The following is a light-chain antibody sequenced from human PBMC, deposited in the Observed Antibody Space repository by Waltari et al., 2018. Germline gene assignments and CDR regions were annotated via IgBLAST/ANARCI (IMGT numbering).Light chain of an antibody. CDR2: TVS. Sequence: IQMTQSPSSVSAPVGDRVPITCRASQDISNWLAWYQQKSGKAPKLLIHTVSTLQIGVPPRFSGSGSGTDFTLTISSLQPEDFATYFCQQASGLPWTFGQGTKVEIK. J-gene: IGKJ1*01. V-gene: IGKV1-12*01. CDR3: QQASGLPWT. CDR1: QDISNW.